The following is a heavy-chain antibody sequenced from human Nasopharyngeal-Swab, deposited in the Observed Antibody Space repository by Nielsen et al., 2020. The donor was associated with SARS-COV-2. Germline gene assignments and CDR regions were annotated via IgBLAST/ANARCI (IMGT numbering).Heavy chain of an antibody. Sequence: SETLSLTCTVSGGSISSGGYYWSWIRQHPGKGLEWIGYIYYSGSTYYNPSLKSRVTISVDTSKNQFSLKLSSVTAADTAVYYCARENAACFDYWGQGTLVTVSS. V-gene: IGHV4-31*03. J-gene: IGHJ4*02. CDR3: ARENAACFDY. D-gene: IGHD6-25*01. CDR1: GGSISSGGYY. CDR2: IYYSGST.